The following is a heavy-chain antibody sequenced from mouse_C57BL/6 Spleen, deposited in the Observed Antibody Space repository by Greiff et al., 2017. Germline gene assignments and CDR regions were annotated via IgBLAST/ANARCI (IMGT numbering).Heavy chain of an antibody. CDR3: AREGVTTSVAY. V-gene: IGHV1-82*01. Sequence: VKLQESGPELVKPGASVKISCKASGYAFSSSWMIWVKQRPGKGLEWIGRIYPGDGDTNYNGKFKGKATLTADKSSSTAYMQLSSLTSEDSAVYFCAREGVTTSVAYWGQGTLVTVSA. CDR1: GYAFSSSW. J-gene: IGHJ3*01. CDR2: IYPGDGDT. D-gene: IGHD2-2*01.